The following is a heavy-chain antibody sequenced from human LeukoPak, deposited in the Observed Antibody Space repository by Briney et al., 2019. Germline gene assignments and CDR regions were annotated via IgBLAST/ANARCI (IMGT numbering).Heavy chain of an antibody. J-gene: IGHJ4*02. CDR2: ISTNGGIT. CDR3: VKASEHYDS. Sequence: GGSLRLSCSASGLTFSTYGMHWVRQGPGKGLEQVAAISTNGGITVYADSVKGRFTISRDNSKNTLYLQMSGLRAADTAVYYCVKASEHYDSWGQGTLVTVSS. V-gene: IGHV3-64D*06. D-gene: IGHD3-3*02. CDR1: GLTFSTYG.